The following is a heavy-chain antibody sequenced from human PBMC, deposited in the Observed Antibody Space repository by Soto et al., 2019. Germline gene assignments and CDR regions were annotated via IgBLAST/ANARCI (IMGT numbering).Heavy chain of an antibody. CDR2: ISGSGGST. J-gene: IGHJ6*03. V-gene: IGHV3-23*01. D-gene: IGHD3-3*01. Sequence: GGSMRLWCGASGVTFGTYAMSGVRQAPGKGLEWVAAISGSGGSTYYADSVKGRFTISRDNSKNTLYLQMNSLRAEDTAVYYCAKAPLRTIPYYYCYMEVWGKGTTVTGSS. CDR1: GVTFGTYA. CDR3: AKAPLRTIPYYYCYMEV.